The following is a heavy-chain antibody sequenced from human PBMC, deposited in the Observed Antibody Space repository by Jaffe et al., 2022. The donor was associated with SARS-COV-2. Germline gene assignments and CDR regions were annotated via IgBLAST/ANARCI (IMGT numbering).Heavy chain of an antibody. CDR3: AREQAQNKPDAFDI. Sequence: EVQLVESGGGLVQPGGSLRLSCAASGFTFSSYEMNWVRQAPGKGLEWVSYISSSGSTIYYADSVKGRFTISRDNAKNSLYLQMNSLRAEDTAVYYCAREQAQNKPDAFDIWGQGTMVTVSS. CDR1: GFTFSSYE. J-gene: IGHJ3*02. V-gene: IGHV3-48*03. CDR2: ISSSGSTI.